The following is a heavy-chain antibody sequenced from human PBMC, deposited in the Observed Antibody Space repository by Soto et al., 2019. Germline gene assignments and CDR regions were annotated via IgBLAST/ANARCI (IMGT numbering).Heavy chain of an antibody. Sequence: GGSLRLSCAASGFTFSTYWMNWVRQAPGKGLEWVANIKQDGSEKYYVDSVKGRFAISRDNAKDSLFLQMNNLRAEDTAVYYCVRDWSTFWGMDVWGQGTTVTSP. V-gene: IGHV3-7*01. CDR1: GFTFSTYW. J-gene: IGHJ6*02. CDR3: VRDWSTFWGMDV. CDR2: IKQDGSEK.